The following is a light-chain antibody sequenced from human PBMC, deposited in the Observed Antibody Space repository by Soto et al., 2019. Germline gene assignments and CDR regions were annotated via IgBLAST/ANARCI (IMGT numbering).Light chain of an antibody. Sequence: DIVLTQSPGTLSLSPGERATLSCRASQSVSSNYLAWYQQKPGQAPRLLIYGASSRATGIPDRFSGSGSGTDFTLTIRRLEPEDFAVYYCQQYGSSYPWTFGQGTKVHIK. CDR1: QSVSSNY. CDR3: QQYGSSYPWT. J-gene: IGKJ1*01. CDR2: GAS. V-gene: IGKV3-20*01.